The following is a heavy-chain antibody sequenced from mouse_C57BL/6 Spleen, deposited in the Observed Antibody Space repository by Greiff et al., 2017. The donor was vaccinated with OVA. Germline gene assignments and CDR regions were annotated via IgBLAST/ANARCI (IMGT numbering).Heavy chain of an antibody. CDR1: GFTFSDYY. CDR3: ARVGILMDY. CDR2: INYDGSST. Sequence: EVMLVESEGGLVQPGSSMKLSCTASGFTFSDYYMAWVRQVPEKGLEWVANINYDGSSTYYLDSLKSRFIISRDNAKNILYLQMSSLKSEDTATYYCARVGILMDYWGQGTSVTVSS. D-gene: IGHD4-1*01. V-gene: IGHV5-16*01. J-gene: IGHJ4*01.